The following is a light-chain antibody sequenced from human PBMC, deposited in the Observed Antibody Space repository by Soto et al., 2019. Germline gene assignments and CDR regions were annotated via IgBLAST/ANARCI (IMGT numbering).Light chain of an antibody. CDR3: MQSLHAPRT. CDR1: QSLLHSDGCNY. J-gene: IGKJ1*01. Sequence: DTVMTQSPLSLPVTPGEPASISCRSSQSLLHSDGCNYLDWYLQKPGQSPQLLSYLGSNRASGVPDRFSGSGSGTDFTLKISTVEAEDVGVYYCMQSLHAPRTFGQGTKVEIK. CDR2: LGS. V-gene: IGKV2-28*01.